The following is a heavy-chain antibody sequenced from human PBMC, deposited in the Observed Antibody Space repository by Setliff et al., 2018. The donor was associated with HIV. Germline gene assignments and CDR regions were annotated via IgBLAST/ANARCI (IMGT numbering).Heavy chain of an antibody. CDR1: GGSISSSTYY. CDR3: ARRDGYSYGFYFDY. CDR2: IYYSGST. J-gene: IGHJ4*02. Sequence: KPSETLSLTCTVSGGSISSSTYYWGWIRQPPGKGLEWIGTIYYSGSTYYNPSLKSRLTISVDTSKNQFSLKLSSVTVADTAVYYCARRDGYSYGFYFDYWGQGTLVTVSS. D-gene: IGHD5-18*01. V-gene: IGHV4-39*01.